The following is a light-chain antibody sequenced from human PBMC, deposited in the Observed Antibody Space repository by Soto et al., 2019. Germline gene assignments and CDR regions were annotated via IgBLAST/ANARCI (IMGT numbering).Light chain of an antibody. CDR2: DTT. CDR1: TGAVTSSHD. Sequence: QAVVTQEPSLTVSPGGTVTLTCGSSTGAVTSSHDPYWFQQQPGQAPRTLIYDTTDKHSWTPARFSGSLLGGKGALTLSGAQPEDEADYYCLFSYSGPRGPRVVFGGGTKLTVL. V-gene: IGLV7-46*01. J-gene: IGLJ2*01. CDR3: LFSYSGPRGPRVV.